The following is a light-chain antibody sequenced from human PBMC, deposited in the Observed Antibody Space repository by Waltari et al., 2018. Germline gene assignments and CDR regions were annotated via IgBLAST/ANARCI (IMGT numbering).Light chain of an antibody. CDR2: AAS. CDR1: QSVSNNY. J-gene: IGKJ2*01. Sequence: EIVLTQSPGTLSLSPGERATLSCRASQSVSNNYLAWYQQKPGQAPRLLIYAASSRVTGIPDRFRGSGSGTDFTLTISRLGPEDFAVYYCQQYGSSPLYTFGQGTKLEIK. CDR3: QQYGSSPLYT. V-gene: IGKV3-20*01.